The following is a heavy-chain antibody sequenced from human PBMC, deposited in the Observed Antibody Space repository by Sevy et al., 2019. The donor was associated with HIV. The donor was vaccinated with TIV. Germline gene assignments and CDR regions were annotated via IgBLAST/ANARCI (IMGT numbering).Heavy chain of an antibody. CDR2: FDPEDGET. D-gene: IGHD3-22*01. CDR3: ASAREYYSDNSGYLDY. CDR1: GYTLTELS. J-gene: IGHJ4*02. Sequence: ASVKVSCKVSGYTLTELSMHWVRQAPGKGLERMGRFDPEDGETIYAQKFLGRVTITEDTSTDTAYMELSRLSSEDTAVYYCASAREYYSDNSGYLDYWGQGTLVTVSS. V-gene: IGHV1-24*01.